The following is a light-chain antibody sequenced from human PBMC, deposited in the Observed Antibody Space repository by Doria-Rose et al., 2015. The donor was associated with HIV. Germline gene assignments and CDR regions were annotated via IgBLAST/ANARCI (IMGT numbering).Light chain of an antibody. CDR1: QSISSTY. V-gene: IGKV3-20*01. CDR2: GAS. Sequence: PGTLSLSPGQRATLSCRASQSISSTYLAWYQQKPGQAPRLLIYGASNRATGIPDRFSGRGSGTDFTLTITRLEPEDFAVYYCQHYGSSPGYTFGQGTKLEIK. CDR3: QHYGSSPGYT. J-gene: IGKJ2*01.